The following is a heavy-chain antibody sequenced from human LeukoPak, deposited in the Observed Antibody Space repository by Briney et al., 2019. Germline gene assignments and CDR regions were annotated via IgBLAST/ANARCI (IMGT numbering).Heavy chain of an antibody. Sequence: SETLSLTCTVSGGSISSYYWSWIRQPPGKGLEWIGYIYYSGSTNYNPSLKSRATISVDTSKNQFSLELSSVTAADTAVYYCARDDGLHFDYWGQGTLVTVSS. CDR1: GGSISSYY. J-gene: IGHJ4*02. V-gene: IGHV4-59*01. CDR2: IYYSGST. CDR3: ARDDGLHFDY. D-gene: IGHD5-18*01.